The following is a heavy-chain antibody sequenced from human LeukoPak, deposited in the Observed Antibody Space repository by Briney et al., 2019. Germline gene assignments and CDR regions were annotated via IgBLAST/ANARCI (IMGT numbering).Heavy chain of an antibody. D-gene: IGHD3-22*01. J-gene: IGHJ6*02. CDR2: ISADNGNT. CDR3: ARDNYYDSSGYYRDYYYNGMDV. CDR1: GYTVTSYG. Sequence: ASVKVSCKASGYTVTSYGISWVRQAPGQGLEWMGWISADNGNTNYAQKVQGRVTMTTDTSTSTAYMELRSLRSDDTAVYYCARDNYYDSSGYYRDYYYNGMDVWGQGATVTVSS. V-gene: IGHV1-18*01.